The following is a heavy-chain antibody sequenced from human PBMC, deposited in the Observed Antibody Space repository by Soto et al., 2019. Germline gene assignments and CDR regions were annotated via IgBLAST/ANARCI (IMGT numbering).Heavy chain of an antibody. CDR2: FDPEDGET. D-gene: IGHD6-13*01. V-gene: IGHV1-24*01. Sequence: ASVKVSCKVSGYTLTELSMHWVRQAPGKGLEWMGGFDPEDGETIYAQKFQGRVTMTEDTSTDTAYMELSSLRSEDTAVYYCATDLHDSSSWYTYYFDYWGQGTLVTVSS. J-gene: IGHJ4*02. CDR1: GYTLTELS. CDR3: ATDLHDSSSWYTYYFDY.